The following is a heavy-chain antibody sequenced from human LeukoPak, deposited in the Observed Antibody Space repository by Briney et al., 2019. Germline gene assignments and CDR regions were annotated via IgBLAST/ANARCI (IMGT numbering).Heavy chain of an antibody. J-gene: IGHJ6*03. D-gene: IGHD3-16*01. CDR2: LSSYNGNT. CDR1: GYTFSSYG. V-gene: IGHV1-18*01. CDR3: ARGLARHPPYYYFYMDV. Sequence: ASVKVSCKASGYTFSSYGISWLRQAPGQGLEWMGWLSSYNGNTNYAQKVQGRATMTTDTSTNTAYMELRSLRSDDTAVYYCARGLARHPPYYYFYMDVWGKGTTVTVSS.